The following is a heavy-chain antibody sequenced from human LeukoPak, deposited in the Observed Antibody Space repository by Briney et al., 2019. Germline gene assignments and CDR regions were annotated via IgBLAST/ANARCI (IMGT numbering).Heavy chain of an antibody. J-gene: IGHJ4*02. CDR2: IYTSGST. D-gene: IGHD3-3*01. V-gene: IGHV4-4*09. Sequence: SETLSLTCTVSGGSISSYYWSWIRQPPGKGLEWIGYIYTSGSTNYNPSLKSRVTISVDTSKNQFSLKLSSVTAADTAVYYCARHGPTDYDLWRGYPLPYYFDYWGQGTLVTVSS. CDR1: GGSISSYY. CDR3: ARHGPTDYDLWRGYPLPYYFDY.